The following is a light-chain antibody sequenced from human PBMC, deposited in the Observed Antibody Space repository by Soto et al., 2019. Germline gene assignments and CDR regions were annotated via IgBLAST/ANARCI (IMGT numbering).Light chain of an antibody. CDR2: KAS. CDR1: QSISSW. V-gene: IGKV1-5*03. Sequence: DIQMTQSPSTLSASVGDRVTITCRASQSISSWLAWYQQKPGKAPKLLIYKASSLESGVPSRFSGSGSGTEFTLTISSLQPDDFAIYYCQQYNSDSRTFGQGTKVEIK. CDR3: QQYNSDSRT. J-gene: IGKJ1*01.